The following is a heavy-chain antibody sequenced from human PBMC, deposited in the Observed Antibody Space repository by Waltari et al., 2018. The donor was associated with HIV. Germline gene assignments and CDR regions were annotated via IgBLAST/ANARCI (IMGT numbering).Heavy chain of an antibody. Sequence: QVRLQQSGPGVMKTSQTLSLTCDVSRDSLSSNTDAWNWVRWSPSRGLEWLGNTCYRAEWRFDYATLLQCRLSISVDISKNQFSLHLTSLNPEDTATYYCVRDSFGFDIWGQGT. CDR3: VRDSFGFDI. J-gene: IGHJ4*03. D-gene: IGHD3-10*01. V-gene: IGHV6-1*01. CDR2: TCYRAEWRF. CDR1: RDSLSSNTDA.